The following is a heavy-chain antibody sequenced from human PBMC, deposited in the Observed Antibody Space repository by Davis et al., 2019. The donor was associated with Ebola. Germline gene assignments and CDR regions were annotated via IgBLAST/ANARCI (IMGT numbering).Heavy chain of an antibody. J-gene: IGHJ6*02. CDR3: AKGTPKEGYCISTSCYAQGYYYYGMDV. Sequence: GESLKISCAASGFTFTNYDMSWVRQAPGKGLEWVSGIGDSGRNTYYADSVRGRLTIYKDTSNNMLYLQMNSLRAEDTAVYYCAKGTPKEGYCISTSCYAQGYYYYGMDVWGQGTTVTVSS. V-gene: IGHV3-23*01. CDR2: IGDSGRNT. D-gene: IGHD2-2*01. CDR1: GFTFTNYD.